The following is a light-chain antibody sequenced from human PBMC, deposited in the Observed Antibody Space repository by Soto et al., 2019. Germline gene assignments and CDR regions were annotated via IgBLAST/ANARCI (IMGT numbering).Light chain of an antibody. CDR3: QQRTNWPLT. V-gene: IGKV3-11*01. CDR1: QSVTTF. Sequence: EIVLTQSPVTLSLSPGERATLSCRASQSVTTFLAWYQQKPGQAPRLLIYDASKRATGIPARFSGSGSGTDFTLTISSLEPYDFAVYYCQQRTNWPLTFGGGTKVEIK. CDR2: DAS. J-gene: IGKJ4*01.